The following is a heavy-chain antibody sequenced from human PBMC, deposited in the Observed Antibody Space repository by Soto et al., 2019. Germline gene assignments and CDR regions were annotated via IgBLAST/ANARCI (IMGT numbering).Heavy chain of an antibody. Sequence: EVQLLESGGGLVQPGGSLRLSCEASGFTFSIYVMTWVRQAPGKGLEWVSAVSGSAGTTYYADSVKGRFSISRDNYKNTLYLQMDSLTADDTAVYYCARVQGTARNAFEVWGHGTMVTVSS. CDR3: ARVQGTARNAFEV. V-gene: IGHV3-23*01. D-gene: IGHD6-6*01. CDR2: VSGSAGTT. J-gene: IGHJ3*01. CDR1: GFTFSIYV.